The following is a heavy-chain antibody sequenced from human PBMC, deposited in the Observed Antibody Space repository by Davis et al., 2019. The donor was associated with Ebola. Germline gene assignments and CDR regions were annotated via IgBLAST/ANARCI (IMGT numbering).Heavy chain of an antibody. CDR2: VYYIGST. Sequence: MPSETLSLTCTVSGGSISSGGYYWSWIRQHPGKGLEWIGYVYYIGSTYYNPSLKSRVNISLDTSKNQFSLKLSSVSAADTAVYYCASLTMVRGPPWFDPWGQGTLVTVSS. J-gene: IGHJ5*02. V-gene: IGHV4-31*03. D-gene: IGHD3-10*01. CDR1: GGSISSGGYY. CDR3: ASLTMVRGPPWFDP.